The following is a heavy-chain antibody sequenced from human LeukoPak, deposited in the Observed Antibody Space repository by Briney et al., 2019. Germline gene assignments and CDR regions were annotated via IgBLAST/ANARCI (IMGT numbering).Heavy chain of an antibody. J-gene: IGHJ4*02. Sequence: GGSLRLSCAASGFTFSNYPMNWVRQAPGKGLEWVSYIGSGGSPIYYADSERGRFSISRDNAKNSLYLQMSSLRAEDTAIYYCARSALLTADPFDYWGQGTLVTVSS. V-gene: IGHV3-48*03. CDR1: GFTFSNYP. D-gene: IGHD2-2*01. CDR2: IGSGGSPI. CDR3: ARSALLTADPFDY.